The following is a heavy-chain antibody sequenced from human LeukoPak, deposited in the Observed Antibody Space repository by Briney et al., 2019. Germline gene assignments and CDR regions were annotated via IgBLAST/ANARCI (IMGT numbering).Heavy chain of an antibody. J-gene: IGHJ5*02. CDR3: ARCGAHLNWFDP. CDR1: GGSISSYY. D-gene: IGHD4-17*01. V-gene: IGHV4-59*08. CDR2: IYYSGST. Sequence: SETLSLTCTVSGGSISSYYWSWIRQPPGKGLEWIGYIYYSGSTYYNPSLKSRVTISVDTSKNQFSLKLNSVTAADSAVYYCARCGAHLNWFDPWGQGTLVTVSS.